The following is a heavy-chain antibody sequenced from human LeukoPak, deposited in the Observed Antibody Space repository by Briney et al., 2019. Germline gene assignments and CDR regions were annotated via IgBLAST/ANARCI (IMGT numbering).Heavy chain of an antibody. CDR2: ISYDGSDK. CDR3: AREVVAVLPDASTNDY. D-gene: IGHD2-8*01. V-gene: IGHV3-30*04. J-gene: IGHJ4*02. CDR1: GFTFSSYA. Sequence: PGVSLRLSCAASGFTFSSYAMHWVRQAPGKGLERVALISYDGSDKYYADTVEGRFTISRDNSKSTVHLQMNSLRTEDTAVYFCAREVVAVLPDASTNDYWGQGALVFVSS.